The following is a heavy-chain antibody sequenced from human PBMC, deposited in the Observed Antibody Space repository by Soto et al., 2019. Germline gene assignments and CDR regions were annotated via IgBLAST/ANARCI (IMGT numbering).Heavy chain of an antibody. CDR3: AHRLARACCWNYGRFDY. D-gene: IGHD1-7*01. CDR2: IYWDDDK. CDR1: GFSLRTSGVG. Sequence: QITLKESGPPLVKPTQTLALTCTFSGFSLRTSGVGVGWIRQPPGKALEWLALIYWDDDKYYSPSLRSRLTLTQDTSNTQVVLTMTNMDPVDSATYYCAHRLARACCWNYGRFDYWGQGTLVTVSS. V-gene: IGHV2-5*02. J-gene: IGHJ4*02.